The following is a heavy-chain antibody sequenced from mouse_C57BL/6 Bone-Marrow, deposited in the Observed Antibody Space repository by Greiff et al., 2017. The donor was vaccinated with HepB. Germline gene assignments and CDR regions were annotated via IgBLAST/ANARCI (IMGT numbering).Heavy chain of an antibody. CDR2: ISNLAYSI. J-gene: IGHJ1*03. D-gene: IGHD1-1*01. V-gene: IGHV5-15*04. CDR1: GFTFSDYG. CDR3: ARRRTVVGYFDV. Sequence: EVQGVESGGGLVQPGGSLKLSCAASGFTFSDYGMAWVRQAPRKGPEWVAFISNLAYSIYYADTVTGRFTISRENAKNTLYLEMSSLRSEDTAMYYCARRRTVVGYFDVWGTGTTVTVSS.